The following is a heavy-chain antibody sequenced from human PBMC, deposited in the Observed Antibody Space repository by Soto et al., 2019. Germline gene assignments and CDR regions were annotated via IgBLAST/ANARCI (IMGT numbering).Heavy chain of an antibody. J-gene: IGHJ4*02. V-gene: IGHV3-7*01. Sequence: EVLLVESGGGLVQPGGSMRLSCAASGFTFSGYWMSWVRQAPGKGLEWVANIRYDESEQHYVDSVEGRFTISRDNAKNSLFLQMHSLRAEDTAVYFCGRVFGAYTCVDWWGQGTLVNVSS. CDR1: GFTFSGYW. CDR3: GRVFGAYTCVDW. D-gene: IGHD3-3*01. CDR2: IRYDESEQ.